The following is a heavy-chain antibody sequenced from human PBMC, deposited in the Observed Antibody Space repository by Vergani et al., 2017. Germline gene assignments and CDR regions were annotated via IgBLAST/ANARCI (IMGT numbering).Heavy chain of an antibody. D-gene: IGHD3-10*01. CDR1: GYSFTSYW. CDR3: ARHRGLLWSGELLQPQNDY. Sequence: EVQLVQSGAEVKKPGESLRISCKGSGYSFTSYWISWVRQMPGKGLEWMGRIDPSDSYTNYSPSFQGHVTISADKSISTAYLQWSSLKASDTAMYYCARHRGLLWSGELLQPQNDYWGQGTLVTVSS. CDR2: IDPSDSYT. J-gene: IGHJ4*02. V-gene: IGHV5-10-1*03.